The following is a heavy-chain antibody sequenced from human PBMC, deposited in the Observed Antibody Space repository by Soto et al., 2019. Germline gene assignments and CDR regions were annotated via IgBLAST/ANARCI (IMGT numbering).Heavy chain of an antibody. D-gene: IGHD6-13*01. Sequence: RASVKVSCKASGYTFTSYAMHWVRQAPGQRLEWMGWINAGNGNTKYSQKFQGRVTITRDTSASTAYMELSSLRSEDTAVYYCARLGDIAAAGNYYYGMDVWGQGTLVTVSS. V-gene: IGHV1-3*01. CDR1: GYTFTSYA. CDR2: INAGNGNT. J-gene: IGHJ6*02. CDR3: ARLGDIAAAGNYYYGMDV.